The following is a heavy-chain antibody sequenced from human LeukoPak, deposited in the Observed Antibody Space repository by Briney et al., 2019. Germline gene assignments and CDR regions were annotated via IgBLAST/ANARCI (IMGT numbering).Heavy chain of an antibody. Sequence: PSETLSLTCTVSGGSISSGGYYWSWIRQHPGKGLEWIGYIYYSGSTCYNPSLKSRVTISVDTSKNQFSLKLSSVTAADTAVYYCARGWVDLGDTAMVRDWFDPWGQGTLVTVSS. CDR1: GGSISSGGYY. CDR3: ARGWVDLGDTAMVRDWFDP. V-gene: IGHV4-31*03. CDR2: IYYSGST. D-gene: IGHD5-18*01. J-gene: IGHJ5*02.